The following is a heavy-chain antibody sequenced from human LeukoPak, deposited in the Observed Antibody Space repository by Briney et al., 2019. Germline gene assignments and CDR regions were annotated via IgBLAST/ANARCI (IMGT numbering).Heavy chain of an antibody. CDR1: VGSISSYY. J-gene: IGHJ5*02. CDR3: AAIYGDYVFDP. Sequence: PSETLSLTCTVSVGSISSYYWSWVPQPSGKALEWIGRIYTSGSTNYNPALTSRVTMSVDTSKNQFSLKLSSVTAADTAVYYCAAIYGDYVFDPWGQGTLVTVSS. D-gene: IGHD4-17*01. V-gene: IGHV4-4*07. CDR2: IYTSGST.